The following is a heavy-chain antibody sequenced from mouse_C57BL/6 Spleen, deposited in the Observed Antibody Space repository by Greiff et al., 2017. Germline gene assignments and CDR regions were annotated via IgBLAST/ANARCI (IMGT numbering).Heavy chain of an antibody. J-gene: IGHJ4*01. CDR3: ARDSDYYGSRRDYAMDY. CDR1: GYSFTDYN. D-gene: IGHD1-1*01. Sequence: VQLQQSGPELVKPGASVKISCKASGYSFTDYNMNWVKQSNGKSLEWIGVINPNYGTTSYNQKFKGKATLTVDQSSSTAYMQLNSLTSEDSAVXYCARDSDYYGSRRDYAMDYWGQGTSVTVSS. CDR2: INPNYGTT. V-gene: IGHV1-39*01.